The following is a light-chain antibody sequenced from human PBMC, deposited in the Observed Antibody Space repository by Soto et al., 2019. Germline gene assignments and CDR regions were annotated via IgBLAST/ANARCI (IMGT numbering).Light chain of an antibody. J-gene: IGKJ1*01. CDR3: QQYGSSQWT. CDR1: QSVSSSY. CDR2: GAS. Sequence: EIVLTQSPGTLSLSPGERATLSCRASQSVSSSYLAWYRQKPGQAPRLLIYGASSRATGIPDRFSGSGSGTDFTLTISRLEPEDFAVYYCQQYGSSQWTFGQGTKVEI. V-gene: IGKV3-20*01.